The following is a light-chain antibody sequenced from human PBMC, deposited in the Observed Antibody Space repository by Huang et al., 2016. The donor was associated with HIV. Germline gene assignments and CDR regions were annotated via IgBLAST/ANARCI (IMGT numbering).Light chain of an antibody. CDR1: QNMINR. V-gene: IGKV3-15*01. Sequence: EVVMTQSPATLSVSPGEGTSLSCRASQNMINRLAWYQQRPGHSPRLLIFDASTSATGILARLMSSRSATDYTLIIISLQYEDDAVYYCRQYNHWPPSTFGQGTTVDMK. J-gene: IGKJ1*01. CDR3: RQYNHWPPST. CDR2: DAS.